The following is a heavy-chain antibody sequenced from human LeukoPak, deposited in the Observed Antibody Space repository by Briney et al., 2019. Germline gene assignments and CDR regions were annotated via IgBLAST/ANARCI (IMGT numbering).Heavy chain of an antibody. V-gene: IGHV4-39*07. Sequence: SETLSLTCTVSGGSISSSSYYWSWIRQPPGKGLEWIGEINHSGSTNYNPSLKSRVTISVDTSKNQFSLKLSSVTAADTAVYYCARGTPPITIFGVVIPSYFDYWGQGTLVTVSS. J-gene: IGHJ4*02. CDR3: ARGTPPITIFGVVIPSYFDY. CDR1: GGSISSSSYY. D-gene: IGHD3-3*01. CDR2: INHSGST.